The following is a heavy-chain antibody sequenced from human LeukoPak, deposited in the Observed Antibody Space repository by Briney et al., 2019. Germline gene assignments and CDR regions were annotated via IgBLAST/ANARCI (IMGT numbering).Heavy chain of an antibody. CDR3: ARDPYCTNGVCYNNWFDP. J-gene: IGHJ5*02. CDR2: ISYDVGKK. D-gene: IGHD2-8*01. CDR1: GFTFSDHA. Sequence: GRSLRLSCAATGFTFSDHAVHWVRQAPGKGLEWVAVISYDVGKKYYADSVKGRFTISRDNAKNSLYLQMNSLRAEDTALYYCARDPYCTNGVCYNNWFDPWGQGTLVTVSS. V-gene: IGHV3-30*03.